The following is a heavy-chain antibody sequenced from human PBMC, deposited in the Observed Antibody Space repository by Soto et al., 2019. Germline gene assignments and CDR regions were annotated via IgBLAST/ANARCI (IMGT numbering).Heavy chain of an antibody. CDR2: INHRGST. Sequence: SETLSLTCAVYGGTFSGNDWSWIRQPQGKGLEWIREINHRGSTNYNPSLKSRITISVDTYKNQFSLKLSSVSAADTAVYYCASGMTTSPQLQDTVTTVSWGQGTLVTVSS. J-gene: IGHJ4*02. CDR1: GGTFSGND. D-gene: IGHD4-17*01. CDR3: ASGMTTSPQLQDTVTTVS. V-gene: IGHV4-34*01.